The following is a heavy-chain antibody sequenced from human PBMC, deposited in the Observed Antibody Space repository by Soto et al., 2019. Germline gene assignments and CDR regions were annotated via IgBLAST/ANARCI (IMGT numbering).Heavy chain of an antibody. Sequence: GGSLRLSCAASGFTFSSYAMHWVRQAPGKGLEWVAVISYDGSNKYYADSVKGRFTISRGNSKNTLYLQMNSLRAEDTAVYYCERAALRYYDILTGYYKRPPGVVDYWGQGTLVTVSS. D-gene: IGHD3-9*01. CDR2: ISYDGSNK. CDR1: GFTFSSYA. J-gene: IGHJ4*02. V-gene: IGHV3-30-3*01. CDR3: ERAALRYYDILTGYYKRPPGVVDY.